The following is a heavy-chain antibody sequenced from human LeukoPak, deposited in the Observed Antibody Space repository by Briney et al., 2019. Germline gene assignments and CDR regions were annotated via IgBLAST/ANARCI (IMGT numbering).Heavy chain of an antibody. CDR1: GFTFSNYE. Sequence: GGSLRLSCAASGFTFSNYEMNWVRQAPGKGLELVSAIVGSSTHHADSVKGGFTISRDNFKNTLNLQMNSLRAEDSAIYYCTRYEPGSSWFNWGQGTLVTVSS. D-gene: IGHD6-19*01. V-gene: IGHV3-23*01. J-gene: IGHJ4*02. CDR3: TRYEPGSSWFN. CDR2: IVGSST.